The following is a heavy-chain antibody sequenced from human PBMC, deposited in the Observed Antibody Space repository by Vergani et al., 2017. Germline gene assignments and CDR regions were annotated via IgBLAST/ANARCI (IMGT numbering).Heavy chain of an antibody. D-gene: IGHD3-3*01. CDR1: GFTFSSYS. CDR2: ISSSSSTI. V-gene: IGHV3-48*01. J-gene: IGHJ5*02. CDR3: ARATTKAITIFGVVPRRYNWFDP. Sequence: EVQLVESGGGLVQPGGSLRLSCAASGFTFSSYSMNWVRQAPGKGLEWVSYISSSSSTIYYADSVKGRFTISRDNAKNSLYLQMNSLRAEDTAVYYCARATTKAITIFGVVPRRYNWFDPWGQGTLVTVSS.